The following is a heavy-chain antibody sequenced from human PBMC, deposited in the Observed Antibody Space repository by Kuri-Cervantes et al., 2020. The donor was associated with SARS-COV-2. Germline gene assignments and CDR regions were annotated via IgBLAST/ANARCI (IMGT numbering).Heavy chain of an antibody. CDR1: GGSFSGYS. CDR2: INQSGST. J-gene: IGHJ4*02. Sequence: SQTLSLTCAVYGGSFSGYSWTWIRQPPGKGLEWIGEINQSGSTNYNPSLKSRVTISPDTSKNQFSLKLSSVTAADTAVYYCARGATDISLVLVVMTGAAHYFDHWGRGTLVTVSS. V-gene: IGHV4-34*01. CDR3: ARGATDISLVLVVMTGAAHYFDH. D-gene: IGHD3-22*01.